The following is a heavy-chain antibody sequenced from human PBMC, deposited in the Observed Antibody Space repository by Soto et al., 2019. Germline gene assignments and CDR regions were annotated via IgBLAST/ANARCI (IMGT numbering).Heavy chain of an antibody. D-gene: IGHD3-3*01. CDR1: GFTFSSYA. CDR2: ISYDGSNK. V-gene: IGHV3-30-3*01. Sequence: PGGSLRLSCAASGFTFSSYAMHWVRQAPGKGLEWVAVISYDGSNKYYADSVKGRFTISRDNSKNTLYLQMNSLRAEDTAVYYCARGRRSTIFGVVIVGMDVRGQGTTVTVSS. CDR3: ARGRRSTIFGVVIVGMDV. J-gene: IGHJ6*02.